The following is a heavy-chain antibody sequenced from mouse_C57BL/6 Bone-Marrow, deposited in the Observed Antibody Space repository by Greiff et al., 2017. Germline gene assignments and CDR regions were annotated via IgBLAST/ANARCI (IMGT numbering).Heavy chain of an antibody. V-gene: IGHV1-69*01. CDR1: GYTFTSYW. J-gene: IGHJ3*01. CDR2: IDPSDSYT. D-gene: IGHD1-1*01. CDR3: ALLIYYCGSAWFAY. Sequence: QVQLQQPGAELVMPGASVKLSCKASGYTFTSYWMHWVKQRPGQGLEWIGEIDPSDSYTNYNQKFKGKSTLTVDKSSSTAYMQLSSLTSEDSAVYYCALLIYYCGSAWFAYWGQGTLVTVSA.